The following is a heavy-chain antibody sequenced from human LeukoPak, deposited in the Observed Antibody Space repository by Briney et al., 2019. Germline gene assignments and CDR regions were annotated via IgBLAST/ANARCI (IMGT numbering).Heavy chain of an antibody. CDR3: ARRLEMTDPFGY. Sequence: QPGGSLRLSCAASGFTVSSDFMSWVRQAPGKGLEWVSVIYSGQNTYYADSVKGRFTISRDNSKNTVYLQMNRLRVEDTAVYYCARRLEMTDPFGYWGQGTLVTVSS. CDR1: GFTVSSDF. D-gene: IGHD5-24*01. CDR2: IYSGQNT. J-gene: IGHJ4*02. V-gene: IGHV3-66*02.